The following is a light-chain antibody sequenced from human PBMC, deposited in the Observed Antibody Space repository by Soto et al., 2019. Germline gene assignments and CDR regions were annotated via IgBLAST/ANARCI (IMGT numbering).Light chain of an antibody. V-gene: IGKV3-11*01. CDR3: QQRYNWPLT. CDR1: QSVSNY. J-gene: IGKJ4*01. CDR2: DAS. Sequence: EIVLRKSPATLSLFTGERATLSFRASQSVSNYLAWYKQKPGQAPRLFIYDASNMATGIPARFSGSGSGTDFTRTISSLVPEDFAVYYCQQRYNWPLTFGGGTKVEIK.